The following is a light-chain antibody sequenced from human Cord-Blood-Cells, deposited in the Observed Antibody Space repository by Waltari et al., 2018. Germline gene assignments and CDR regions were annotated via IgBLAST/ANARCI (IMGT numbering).Light chain of an antibody. Sequence: QSALTQPASVSGSPGQSITISCTGTSSDVVGYNYVSWYQQHPDKAPKLMIYDVSNRPSGVSNRFSGSKSGNTASLTISGLQAEDEADYYCSSYTSSSTLVFGGGTKLTVL. J-gene: IGLJ2*01. V-gene: IGLV2-14*01. CDR2: DVS. CDR1: SSDVVGYNY. CDR3: SSYTSSSTLV.